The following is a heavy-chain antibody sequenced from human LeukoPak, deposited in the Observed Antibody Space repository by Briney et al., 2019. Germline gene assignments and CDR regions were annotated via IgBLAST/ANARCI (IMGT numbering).Heavy chain of an antibody. CDR1: GYTFTGYY. CDR3: ARLLLAAAGGFDP. D-gene: IGHD6-13*01. J-gene: IGHJ5*02. CDR2: INPNSGGT. Sequence: PGASVKVSCKASGYTFTGYYMHWVRQAPGQGLEWMGWINPNSGGTNYAQKFQGRVTMTRDTSISTAYMELSRLRSDDTAVYYCARLLLAAAGGFDPWGQGTLVTVSS. V-gene: IGHV1-2*02.